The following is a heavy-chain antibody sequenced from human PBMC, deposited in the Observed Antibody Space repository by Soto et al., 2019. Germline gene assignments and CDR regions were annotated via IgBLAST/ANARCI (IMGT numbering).Heavy chain of an antibody. CDR1: GFSLSSTRMA. CDR2: IYWDDDK. D-gene: IGHD3-22*01. V-gene: IGHV2-5*02. Sequence: QITLKESGPTLVKPTQTLTLTCTFSGFSLSSTRMAVGWIRQPPGKALEWLALIYWDDDKRYSPFLKSRLTIPKDTSKNQVVLTMSTMAPVHTAPYYCAHIVVVGLGYCSDYWGQGTLVTVSS. J-gene: IGHJ4*02. CDR3: AHIVVVGLGYCSDY.